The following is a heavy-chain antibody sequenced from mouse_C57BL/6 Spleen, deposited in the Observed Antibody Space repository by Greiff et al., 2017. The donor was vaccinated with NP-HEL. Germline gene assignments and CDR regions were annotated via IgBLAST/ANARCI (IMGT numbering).Heavy chain of an antibody. CDR3: ARVGYYDYDVWFAY. D-gene: IGHD2-4*01. CDR1: GYTFTSYW. J-gene: IGHJ3*01. V-gene: IGHV1-55*01. Sequence: QVQLQQPGAELVKPGASVKMSCKASGYTFTSYWITWVKQRPGQGLEWIGDIYPGSGSPNYNEKFKSKATLTVDTSSSTAYMQLSSLTSEDSAVYYCARVGYYDYDVWFAYWGQGTLVTVSA. CDR2: IYPGSGSP.